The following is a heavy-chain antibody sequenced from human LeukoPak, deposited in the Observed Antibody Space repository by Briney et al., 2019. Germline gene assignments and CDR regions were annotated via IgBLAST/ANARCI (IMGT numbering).Heavy chain of an antibody. CDR3: ARRLMNQLVYYYYYYMDV. J-gene: IGHJ6*03. CDR1: GLTLSSYS. D-gene: IGHD6-13*01. CDR2: ISSSSSYI. Sequence: GGSLRLSCAASGLTLSSYSMNWVRQAPGKGLEWVSSISSSSSYIYYADSVKGRFTISRGNAKYSRYLQMSSLRAEEAAVQLCARRLMNQLVYYYYYYMDVWGKGTTVTVSS. V-gene: IGHV3-21*01.